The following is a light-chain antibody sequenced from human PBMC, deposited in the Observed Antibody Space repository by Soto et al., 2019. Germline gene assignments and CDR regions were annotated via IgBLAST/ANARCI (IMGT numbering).Light chain of an antibody. J-gene: IGKJ2*01. CDR3: QQYNSHSSYT. CDR1: QSINTW. V-gene: IGKV1-5*03. CDR2: KAS. Sequence: DIQMTQSPSTLSASVGDRVTITCRASQSINTWLAWYQQKPGKAPKLLIYKASSLVSGVTSRFSGSGSGTDFTLTISSLQPDDFAIYYCQQYNSHSSYTFGQGTKLEIK.